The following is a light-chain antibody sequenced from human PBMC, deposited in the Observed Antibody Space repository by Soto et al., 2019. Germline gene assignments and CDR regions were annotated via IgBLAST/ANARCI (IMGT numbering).Light chain of an antibody. Sequence: EIVLTQSPGTLSLSPGERATLSCRASQSVSSSYLAWYQQKPGQAPRLLICGASSRATGIPDRFSGSGSGTDFTLTISRLEPEDFAVYYGQQYGSSPATFGQGTKLEIK. CDR1: QSVSSSY. CDR2: GAS. V-gene: IGKV3-20*01. CDR3: QQYGSSPAT. J-gene: IGKJ2*01.